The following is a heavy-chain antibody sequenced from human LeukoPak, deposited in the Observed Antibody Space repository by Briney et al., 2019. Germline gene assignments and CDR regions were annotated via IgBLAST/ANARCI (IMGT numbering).Heavy chain of an antibody. D-gene: IGHD3-3*01. CDR1: GYTFTSYD. Sequence: ASVTVSCKASGYTFTSYDINWVRQAPGQGLEWMGWMNPKSGNTDYAQKFQGRVTMTRNTSISTAYMELSSLRSQDTAVYYCARGFTANDFWSGHLYYYYYGMDVWGQGTPVTVSS. CDR3: ARGFTANDFWSGHLYYYYYGMDV. CDR2: MNPKSGNT. V-gene: IGHV1-8*01. J-gene: IGHJ6*02.